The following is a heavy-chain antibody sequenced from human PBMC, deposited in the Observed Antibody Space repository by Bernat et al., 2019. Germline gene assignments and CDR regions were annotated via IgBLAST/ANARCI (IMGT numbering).Heavy chain of an antibody. CDR3: AKDYVGVGDGYINDAFDI. V-gene: IGHV3-30*18. Sequence: QVQLVESGGGVVQPGRSLRLSCATSGFTFSSYGMHWVRQAPGKGLEWVAVISYDGSSKCYADSVKGRFTISRDNSKNTLYLQMNSLRAEDTAVYYCAKDYVGVGDGYINDAFDIWGQGTMVTVSS. J-gene: IGHJ3*02. CDR2: ISYDGSSK. D-gene: IGHD5-24*01. CDR1: GFTFSSYG.